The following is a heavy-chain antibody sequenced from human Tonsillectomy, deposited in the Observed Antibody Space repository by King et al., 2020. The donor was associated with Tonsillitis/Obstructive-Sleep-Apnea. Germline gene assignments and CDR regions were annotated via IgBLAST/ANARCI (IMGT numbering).Heavy chain of an antibody. V-gene: IGHV3-11*05. Sequence: VQLVESGGGLVKPGGSLRLSCAASGFTFSDYYMSWIRQAPGKGLEWVSYIISSSSYTNYADSVKGRFTISRDNAKNSLYLQMNSLRAEDTAVYYCARDRYYDFWSGYLFDYWGQGTLVTVSS. D-gene: IGHD3-3*01. CDR2: IISSSSYT. CDR3: ARDRYYDFWSGYLFDY. CDR1: GFTFSDYY. J-gene: IGHJ4*02.